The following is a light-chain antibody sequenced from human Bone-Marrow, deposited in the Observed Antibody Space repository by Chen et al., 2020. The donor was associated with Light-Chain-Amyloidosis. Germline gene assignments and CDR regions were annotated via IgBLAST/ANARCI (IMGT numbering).Light chain of an antibody. CDR3: SSYAGSNNLGV. V-gene: IGLV2-8*01. CDR1: STDVGGYNY. J-gene: IGLJ3*02. Sequence: QSALTQPASVSGSPGQTITISCTGTSTDVGGYNYVSWYQQHPGKAPKLMIYEVSERPSGVPDRFSGSKSGNTAPLTVSGLQAEDEADYYCSSYAGSNNLGVFGGGTKLTVL. CDR2: EVS.